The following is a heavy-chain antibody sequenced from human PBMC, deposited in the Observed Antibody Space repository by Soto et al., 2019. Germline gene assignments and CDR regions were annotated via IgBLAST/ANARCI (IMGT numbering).Heavy chain of an antibody. Sequence: GGSLRLSCAASGFTFSSYSMNWVRQAPGKGLEWVSSISSSSSYIYYADSVKGRFTISRDNAKNSLYLQMNSLRAEDTAVYYCARDRKGGMKYYFDYWGQGTLVTVSS. V-gene: IGHV3-21*01. CDR2: ISSSSSYI. J-gene: IGHJ4*02. CDR1: GFTFSSYS. CDR3: ARDRKGGMKYYFDY.